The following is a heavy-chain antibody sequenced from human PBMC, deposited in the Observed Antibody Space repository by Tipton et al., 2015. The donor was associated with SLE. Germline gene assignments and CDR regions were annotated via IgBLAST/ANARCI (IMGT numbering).Heavy chain of an antibody. D-gene: IGHD3-10*01. CDR3: ASWGPTMVRGVKGFDP. J-gene: IGHJ5*02. V-gene: IGHV4-39*07. CDR1: GGSISSSSYY. Sequence: LRLSCTVSGGSISSSSYYWGWIRQPPGKGLEWIGSIYYSGSTYYNPSLKSRVTISVDTSKNQFSLKLSSVTAADTAVYYCASWGPTMVRGVKGFDPWGQGTLVTVSS. CDR2: IYYSGST.